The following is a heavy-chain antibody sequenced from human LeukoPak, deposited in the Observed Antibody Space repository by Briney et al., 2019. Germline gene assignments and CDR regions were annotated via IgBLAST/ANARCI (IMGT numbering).Heavy chain of an antibody. V-gene: IGHV3-13*01. J-gene: IGHJ4*02. CDR3: ARVKHYYDSSGYYGGSLYYFDY. Sequence: GGSLRLSCAASGFTFSSYDMHWVRQATGKGLEWVSAIGTAGDTYYPGSVKGRFTISRENAKNSLYLQMNSLRAGDTAVYYCARVKHYYDSSGYYGGSLYYFDYWGQGTLVTVSS. CDR1: GFTFSSYD. D-gene: IGHD3-22*01. CDR2: IGTAGDT.